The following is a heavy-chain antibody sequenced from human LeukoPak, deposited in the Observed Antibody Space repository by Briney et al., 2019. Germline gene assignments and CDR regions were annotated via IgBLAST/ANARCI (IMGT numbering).Heavy chain of an antibody. CDR2: INSDGSST. J-gene: IGHJ1*01. CDR3: AKDSYYDSSGYNYVGNFQH. V-gene: IGHV3-74*01. CDR1: GFTFSTYW. Sequence: GGSLRLSCAASGFTFSTYWMHWVRQAPGKGLVWVSHINSDGSSTRYADSVKGRFTSSRDNAKNTLYLQMNSLRPEDTAVYYCAKDSYYDSSGYNYVGNFQHWGQGTLVTVSS. D-gene: IGHD3-22*01.